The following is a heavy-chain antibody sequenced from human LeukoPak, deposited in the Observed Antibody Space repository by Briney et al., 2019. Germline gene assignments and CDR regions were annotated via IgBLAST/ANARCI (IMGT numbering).Heavy chain of an antibody. CDR2: INAGNGNT. J-gene: IGHJ3*02. D-gene: IGHD2-15*01. V-gene: IGHV1-3*01. Sequence: ASVKVSCKASGYTFTSYAMHWVRQAPGQRLEWMGWINAGNGNTKYSQKFQGRVTITRDTSASTAYMELSSLRSEDTAVYYCARGGVVVAVDAFDIWGQGTMVTVSS. CDR3: ARGGVVVAVDAFDI. CDR1: GYTFTSYA.